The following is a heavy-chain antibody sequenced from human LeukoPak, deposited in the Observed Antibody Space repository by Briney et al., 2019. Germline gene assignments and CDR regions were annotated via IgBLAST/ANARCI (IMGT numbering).Heavy chain of an antibody. D-gene: IGHD2-2*02. CDR3: ARSAVVVPAAILYYYGMDV. V-gene: IGHV1-2*02. J-gene: IGHJ6*02. CDR2: INPNSGGT. Sequence: ASVKVSCKASGYTFTGYYMHWVRQAPGQGREWMGWINPNSGGTNYAQKFQGRVTMTRDTSISTAYMELSRLRSDDTAVYYCARSAVVVPAAILYYYGMDVWGQGTTVTVSS. CDR1: GYTFTGYY.